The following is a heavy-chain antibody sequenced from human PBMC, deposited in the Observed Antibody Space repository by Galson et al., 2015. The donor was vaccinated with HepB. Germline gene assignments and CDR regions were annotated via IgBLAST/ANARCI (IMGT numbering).Heavy chain of an antibody. CDR3: ARGRGRGWYGDAFDI. D-gene: IGHD6-19*01. Sequence: SLRLSCAASGFTFSSYSMNWVRQAPGKGLEWVSSISSSSSYIYYADSVKGRFTISRDNAKNSLYLQMNSLRAEDTAVYYCARGRGRGWYGDAFDIWGQGTMVTVSS. J-gene: IGHJ3*02. CDR1: GFTFSSYS. V-gene: IGHV3-21*01. CDR2: ISSSSSYI.